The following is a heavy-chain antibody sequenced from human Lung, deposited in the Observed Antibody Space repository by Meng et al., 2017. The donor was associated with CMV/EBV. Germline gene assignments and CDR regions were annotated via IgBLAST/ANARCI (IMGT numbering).Heavy chain of an antibody. CDR1: GFTFSSTW. V-gene: IGHV3-74*01. CDR2: INSVGSST. CDR3: AREPYDYDSSLDY. D-gene: IGHD3-22*01. J-gene: IGHJ4*02. Sequence: SCAASGFTFSSTWMHWVRQAPGKGLVWVSRINSVGSSTIYADSVKGRFTISIDNAKNTLYLQMNSLRSEDTAVYYCAREPYDYDSSLDYWGQGTXVTVSS.